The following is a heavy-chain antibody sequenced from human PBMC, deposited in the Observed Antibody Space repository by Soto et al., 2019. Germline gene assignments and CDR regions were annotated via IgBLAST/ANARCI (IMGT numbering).Heavy chain of an antibody. Sequence: ASVKVSCKASGYTFTSYGISWVRQAPGQGLEWMGWISAYNGNTNYAQKLQGRVTMTTDTSTSTAYMELRSLRSDDTAVYYCARDYTVTTTSYYYYYMDVWGKGTTVTVS. CDR2: ISAYNGNT. J-gene: IGHJ6*03. CDR1: GYTFTSYG. V-gene: IGHV1-18*01. D-gene: IGHD4-17*01. CDR3: ARDYTVTTTSYYYYYMDV.